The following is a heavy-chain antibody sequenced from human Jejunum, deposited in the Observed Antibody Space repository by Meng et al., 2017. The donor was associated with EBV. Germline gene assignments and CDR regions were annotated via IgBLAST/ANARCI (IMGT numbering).Heavy chain of an antibody. V-gene: IGHV1-18*01. CDR3: AREDYASSGYYPCAY. D-gene: IGHD3-22*01. Sequence: QVHLEQSGAEVKQPGASVKVSCRAFGYTLFSDGISWVRQAPGQGLEWVGWISGSSGRTSYAQKFQGRVTVTADTSTNTAYMELRSLRSDDTALYYCAREDYASSGYYPCAYWGQGTLVTVSS. CDR2: ISGSSGRT. CDR1: GYTLFSDG. J-gene: IGHJ4*02.